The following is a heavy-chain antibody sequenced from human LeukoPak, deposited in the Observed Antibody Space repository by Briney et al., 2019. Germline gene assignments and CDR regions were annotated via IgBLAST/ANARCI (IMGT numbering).Heavy chain of an antibody. CDR2: ISGHNGHT. D-gene: IGHD6-19*01. V-gene: IGHV1-18*04. CDR3: ARGPGIAVAGVFDY. J-gene: IGHJ4*02. CDR1: GYTFTSYG. Sequence: GASVKVSCKASGYTFTSYGINWVRQAPGQGREWMGWISGHNGHTNYVQKMQGRVTMTTDTSTNTAYMELRNLTSDDTAVYYCARGPGIAVAGVFDYWGQGSLVTVSS.